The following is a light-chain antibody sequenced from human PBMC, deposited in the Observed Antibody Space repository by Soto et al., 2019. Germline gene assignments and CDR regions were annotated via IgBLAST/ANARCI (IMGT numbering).Light chain of an antibody. CDR3: QQYNNWRT. J-gene: IGKJ2*01. Sequence: EIVMTQSPATLSVSPGERATLSCRASQSVSSNLAWYQQKPDQAPRLLIYGASTRATGIPARFSGSGSGTEFTLTISSLQSEDFAVYYGQQYNNWRTFGQGTKLEIK. CDR1: QSVSSN. V-gene: IGKV3-15*01. CDR2: GAS.